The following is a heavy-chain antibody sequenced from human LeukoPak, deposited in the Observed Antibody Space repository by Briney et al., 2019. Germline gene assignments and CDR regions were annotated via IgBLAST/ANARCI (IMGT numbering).Heavy chain of an antibody. CDR1: GGSISSYY. Sequence: SETLSLTCTVSGGSISSYYWSWIRQPPGKGLEWIGYIYYSGSTNYTPSLKSRVTISVDTSKNQFSLKLSSVTAADTAVYYCASTPRYFDWLFPGYWGQGTLVTDSS. J-gene: IGHJ4*02. CDR2: IYYSGST. V-gene: IGHV4-59*01. D-gene: IGHD3-9*01. CDR3: ASTPRYFDWLFPGY.